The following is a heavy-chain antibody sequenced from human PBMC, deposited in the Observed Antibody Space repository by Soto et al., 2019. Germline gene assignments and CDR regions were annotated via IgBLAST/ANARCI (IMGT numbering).Heavy chain of an antibody. D-gene: IGHD3-22*01. CDR2: SIPIFGTA. CDR3: ARASGIGVGTTSY. J-gene: IGHJ4*02. Sequence: QGQLVQSGAEVKKPGSSVKVSCKASGGTFNNYPITWVRQAPVQGLEWMGGSIPIFGTATYAQKFQGRVTISVDESTRTAYMELSSLRSEDTAVYYCARASGIGVGTTSYWGQGTLVTVSS. V-gene: IGHV1-69*01. CDR1: GGTFNNYP.